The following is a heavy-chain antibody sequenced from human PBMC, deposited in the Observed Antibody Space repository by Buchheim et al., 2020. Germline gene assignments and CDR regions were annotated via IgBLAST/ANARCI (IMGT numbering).Heavy chain of an antibody. D-gene: IGHD3-16*02. CDR2: ISYDGSNK. CDR3: ARDSRGTFGGVIANPYYYYGMDV. V-gene: IGHV3-30*04. Sequence: QVQLVESGGGVVQPGRSLRLSCAASGFTFSSYAMHCVRQAPGKGLEWVAVISYDGSNKYYADSVKGRFTISRDNSKNTLYLQMNSLRAEDTAVYYCARDSRGTFGGVIANPYYYYGMDVWGQGTT. J-gene: IGHJ6*02. CDR1: GFTFSSYA.